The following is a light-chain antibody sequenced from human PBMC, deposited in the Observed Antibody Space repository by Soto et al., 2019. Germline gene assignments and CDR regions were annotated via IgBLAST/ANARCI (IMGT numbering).Light chain of an antibody. Sequence: EIVMTQSPATLSVSPGERATLSCRASQSVSSNLAWYQQKPGQAPRLLIYGASTGATSIPARFSGSGSGTEFTLTISSLQPDDFATYYCQQYNSYWTFGQGTKVDNK. CDR1: QSVSSN. CDR3: QQYNSYWT. CDR2: GAS. V-gene: IGKV3-15*01. J-gene: IGKJ1*01.